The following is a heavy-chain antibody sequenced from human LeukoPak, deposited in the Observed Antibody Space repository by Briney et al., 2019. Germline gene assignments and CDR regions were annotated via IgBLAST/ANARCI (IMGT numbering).Heavy chain of an antibody. CDR1: GFTFSSYW. Sequence: GGSLRLSCAASGFTFSSYWMSWVRQAPGKGLEWVANIKQDGDQKYYVDSVEGRFTISRDNAKNSLYLQMNSLSTEDTAVYYCARFAKGYGAGDIDYWGQGTLVTLSS. CDR3: ARFAKGYGAGDIDY. J-gene: IGHJ4*02. CDR2: IKQDGDQK. D-gene: IGHD4/OR15-4a*01. V-gene: IGHV3-7*01.